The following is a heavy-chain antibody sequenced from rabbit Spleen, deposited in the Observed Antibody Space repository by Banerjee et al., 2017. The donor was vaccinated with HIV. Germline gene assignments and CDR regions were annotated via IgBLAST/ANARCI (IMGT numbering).Heavy chain of an antibody. D-gene: IGHD6-1*01. CDR3: AREYTYGAAYAL. V-gene: IGHV1S40*01. CDR2: IGTGSGST. J-gene: IGHJ4*01. Sequence: QSLEESGGDLVKPGASLTLTCTASGFSFSSIYWICWVRQAPGKGLEWIGCIGTGSGSTYYASWAKGRFTISKTSSTTVTLQMTSLTAADTATYFCAREYTYGAAYALWGPGTLVTVS. CDR1: GFSFSSIYW.